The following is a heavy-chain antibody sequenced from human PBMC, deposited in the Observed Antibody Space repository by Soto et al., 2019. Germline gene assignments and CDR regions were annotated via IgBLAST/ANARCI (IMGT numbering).Heavy chain of an antibody. CDR1: GFSFSNYN. CDR2: ISSTSSYI. Sequence: PGGSLRLSCAASGFSFSNYNMNWVRQAPGKGLEWVSSISSTSSYIYYADSVKGRFTISRDNSQNTLFLQMNSLRPEDTAVYYCARDLSGPLDYWGQGTPVTVSS. CDR3: ARDLSGPLDY. J-gene: IGHJ4*02. V-gene: IGHV3-21*01.